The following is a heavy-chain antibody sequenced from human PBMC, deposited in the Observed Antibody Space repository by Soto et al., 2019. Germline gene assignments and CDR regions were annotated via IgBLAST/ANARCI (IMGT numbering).Heavy chain of an antibody. CDR2: IHYSGST. CDR3: ARVRSNLFDY. Sequence: SETLSLTCTVSGGSINSGAYYWSWIRQPPGKGLEWIGYIHYSGSTNYNTSLKSQVIISVDTSKNQLSLKLSSVTAADTAVYFCARVRSNLFDYWGQGTLVTVSS. J-gene: IGHJ4*02. V-gene: IGHV4-61*08. D-gene: IGHD3-3*01. CDR1: GGSINSGAYY.